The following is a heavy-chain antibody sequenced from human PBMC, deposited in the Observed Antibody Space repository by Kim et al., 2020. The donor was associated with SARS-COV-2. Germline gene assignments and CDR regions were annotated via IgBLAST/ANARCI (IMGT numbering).Heavy chain of an antibody. CDR2: IRSKPNNYAT. CDR1: GFTFSGST. Sequence: GGSLRLSCAASGFTFSGSTMHWVCHASGKGLEWVGRIRSKPNNYATAYAASVKGRFNISRDDSKNTAYLQMSSLKTEDTAVYYCTRVNPIAGGWYDAFDIGGRGT. D-gene: IGHD6-19*01. J-gene: IGHJ3*02. CDR3: TRVNPIAGGWYDAFDI. V-gene: IGHV3-73*01.